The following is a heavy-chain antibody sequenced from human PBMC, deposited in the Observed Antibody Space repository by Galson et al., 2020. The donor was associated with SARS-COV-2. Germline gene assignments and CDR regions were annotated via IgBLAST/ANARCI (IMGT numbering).Heavy chain of an antibody. Sequence: HGESLKISCKGSGYSLTSYWISWVRQMPGKGLEWMGRIDPSDSYTNYSPSFQGHVTISADKSISTAYLQWSSLKASDTAMYYCARHLAGDPGAFDIWGQGTMVTVSS. CDR2: IDPSDSYT. D-gene: IGHD7-27*01. CDR3: ARHLAGDPGAFDI. J-gene: IGHJ3*02. CDR1: GYSLTSYW. V-gene: IGHV5-10-1*01.